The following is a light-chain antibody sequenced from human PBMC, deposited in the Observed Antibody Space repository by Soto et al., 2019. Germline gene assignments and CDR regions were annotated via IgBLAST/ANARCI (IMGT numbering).Light chain of an antibody. Sequence: DIQMTQSPSSLSASVGDTVTITCRASQGIIDYLAWYQQRPGKVPKLLIYAASTLQTGVPSRFSGSGAGTDFTLTISSLQPEGVATYYCQKYDTAPQTFGQGTRVEI. CDR3: QKYDTAPQT. CDR2: AAS. CDR1: QGIIDY. J-gene: IGKJ1*01. V-gene: IGKV1-27*01.